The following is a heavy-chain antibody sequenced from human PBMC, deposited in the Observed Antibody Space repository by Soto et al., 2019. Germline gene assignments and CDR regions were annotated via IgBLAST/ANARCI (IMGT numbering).Heavy chain of an antibody. CDR2: ISYDGSNK. J-gene: IGHJ4*02. V-gene: IGHV3-30*03. CDR3: ATWFGAFDY. D-gene: IGHD3-10*01. CDR1: GFTFSSYG. Sequence: QVQLVESGGGVVQPGRSLRLSCAASGFTFSSYGMHWVRQAPGKGLEWVEVISYDGSNKYYADSVKGRFTISKDNSTNTLYLQMTSLRAEDTAVYYCATWFGAFDYWSQGTMVTASS.